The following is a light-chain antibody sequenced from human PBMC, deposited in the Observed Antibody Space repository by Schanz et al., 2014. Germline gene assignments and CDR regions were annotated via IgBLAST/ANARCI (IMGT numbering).Light chain of an antibody. CDR3: CSYAGSYYV. Sequence: QSALTQPASVSGSPGQSITISCTGSSSDIGGWNYVSWYQQHPGKAPKLMLFHVTNRPSGVSNRFSGSKSGNTASLTISGLQAEDEADYYCCSYAGSYYVFGTGTKLTVL. V-gene: IGLV2-14*01. J-gene: IGLJ1*01. CDR2: HVT. CDR1: SSDIGGWNY.